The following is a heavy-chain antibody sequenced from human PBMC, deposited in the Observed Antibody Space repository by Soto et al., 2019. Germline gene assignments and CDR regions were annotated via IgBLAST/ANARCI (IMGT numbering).Heavy chain of an antibody. CDR2: ISAYNGNT. Sequence: ASVKVSCKASGYTFTSYGISWVRQAPGQGLEWMGWISAYNGNTNYAQKLQGRVTMTTDTSTSTAYMGLRSLRSDDTAVYYCARGVVGATTISLGYWGQGTLVTVSS. J-gene: IGHJ4*02. CDR3: ARGVVGATTISLGY. V-gene: IGHV1-18*04. D-gene: IGHD1-26*01. CDR1: GYTFTSYG.